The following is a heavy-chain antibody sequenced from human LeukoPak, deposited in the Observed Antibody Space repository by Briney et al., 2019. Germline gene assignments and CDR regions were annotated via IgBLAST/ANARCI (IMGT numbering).Heavy chain of an antibody. J-gene: IGHJ4*02. CDR1: GFTFSSYA. D-gene: IGHD5-18*01. CDR3: ARDGPQYSYGARAWYFDY. Sequence: GGSLRLSCAASGFTFSSYAMHWVRQAPGKGLEWVAVISYDGSNKYYADSVKGRFTISRDNSKNTLYLQMNSLRAEDTAVYYCARDGPQYSYGARAWYFDYWGQGTPVTVS. V-gene: IGHV3-30*04. CDR2: ISYDGSNK.